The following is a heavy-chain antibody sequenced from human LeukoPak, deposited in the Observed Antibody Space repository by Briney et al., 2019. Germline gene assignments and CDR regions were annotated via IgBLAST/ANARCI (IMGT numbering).Heavy chain of an antibody. CDR1: GFTFNNAW. Sequence: PGGSLRLSCAASGFTFNNAWMSWVRQAPGKGLEYVSSISYNGGSTYYANSVKGRFTISRDNSKNTLYLQMGSLRAEDMAVYYCARLAGGSYSDYWGQGTLVTVSS. D-gene: IGHD1-26*01. J-gene: IGHJ4*02. CDR3: ARLAGGSYSDY. CDR2: ISYNGGST. V-gene: IGHV3-64*01.